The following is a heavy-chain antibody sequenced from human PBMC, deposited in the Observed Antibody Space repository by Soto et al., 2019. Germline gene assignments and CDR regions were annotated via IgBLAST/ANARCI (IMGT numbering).Heavy chain of an antibody. V-gene: IGHV4-59*01. D-gene: IGHD6-19*01. CDR2: IYYTGSN. CDR3: GGYSQWLAPFDY. J-gene: IGHJ4*02. CDR1: GGSISSYY. Sequence: SETLSLTCTVSGGSISSYYWSWIRQPPGKGLEWIGYIYYTGSNKYNPSLKSRATISLDTSNNQFSLKVNSVTTADTAVYYCGGYSQWLAPFDYWGQGTLVTVSS.